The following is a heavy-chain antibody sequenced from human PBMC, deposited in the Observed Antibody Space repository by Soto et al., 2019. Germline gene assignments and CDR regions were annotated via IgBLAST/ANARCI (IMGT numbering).Heavy chain of an antibody. D-gene: IGHD3-22*01. CDR3: AREKNYYDSSGYIDYYGMDV. CDR1: GFTFSSYD. J-gene: IGHJ6*02. CDR2: IGTAGDT. Sequence: PGGSLRLSCAASGFTFSSYDMHWVRQATGKGLEWVSAIGTAGDTYYPGSVKGRSTISRENAKNSLYLQMNSLRAGDTAVYYCAREKNYYDSSGYIDYYGMDVWGQGTTVTVSS. V-gene: IGHV3-13*01.